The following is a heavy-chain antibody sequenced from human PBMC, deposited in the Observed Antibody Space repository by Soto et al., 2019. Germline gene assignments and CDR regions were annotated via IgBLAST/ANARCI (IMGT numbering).Heavy chain of an antibody. D-gene: IGHD3-16*02. Sequence: QVQLVQSGAQVKKPGSSVKVSCKASGGTFSTYTFTWVRQAPGQGLEWMGRTIPMLGVANYVQKLQGRITITTDKSRTTTYMELRSLTTEDTAIYYCAIGFVNEIDYWGKGTLVSVSS. CDR1: GGTFSTYT. CDR2: TIPMLGVA. CDR3: AIGFVNEIDY. J-gene: IGHJ4*02. V-gene: IGHV1-69*02.